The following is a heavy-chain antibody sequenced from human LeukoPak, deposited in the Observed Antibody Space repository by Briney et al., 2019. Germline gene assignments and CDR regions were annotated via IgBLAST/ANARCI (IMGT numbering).Heavy chain of an antibody. J-gene: IGHJ4*02. V-gene: IGHV1-2*06. D-gene: IGHD6-19*01. CDR3: ARGPGIVVTGTDFFDY. CDR2: LNPNSGGT. CDR1: GYTFTGYY. Sequence: ASVKVSCKASGYTFTGYYMHWVRQAPGQGLEWMGRLNPNSGGTNYAQKFQGRVAMTRDTSISTAYMELSRLTSADTAVYYCARGPGIVVTGTDFFDYWGQGTLVTVSS.